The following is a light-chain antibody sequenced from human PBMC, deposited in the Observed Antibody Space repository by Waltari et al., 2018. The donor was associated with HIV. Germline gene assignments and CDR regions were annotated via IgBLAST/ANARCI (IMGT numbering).Light chain of an antibody. Sequence: QSALTQPASVSGSPGQSITISCTGTSSDVGSYHYVSWYQQPPGTAPKLMIFEVSNRPSGISDRFSGSKSGNTASLTISGLQAEDEADYYCSSLTTTNTLIFGRGTKVTVL. CDR3: SSLTTTNTLI. CDR1: SSDVGSYHY. V-gene: IGLV2-14*01. J-gene: IGLJ2*01. CDR2: EVS.